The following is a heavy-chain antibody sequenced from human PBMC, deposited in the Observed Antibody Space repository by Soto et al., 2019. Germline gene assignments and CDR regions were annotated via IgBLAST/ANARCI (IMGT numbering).Heavy chain of an antibody. CDR2: IRPGDGST. J-gene: IGHJ4*02. CDR3: ARENPPAAGSYYDY. CDR1: GYTFTHYA. V-gene: IGHV1-3*01. Sequence: ASVKVSCKASGYTFTHYAMHWVRRAPGQRLEWMGWIRPGDGSTDYSQKFQGRVTITRDTSASTTYMELSGLRSEDTAVYYCARENPPAAGSYYDYWGQGTQVTVSS. D-gene: IGHD6-13*01.